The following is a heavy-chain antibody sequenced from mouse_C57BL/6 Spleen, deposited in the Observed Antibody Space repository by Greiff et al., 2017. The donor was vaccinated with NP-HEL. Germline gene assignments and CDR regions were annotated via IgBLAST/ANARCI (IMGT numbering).Heavy chain of an antibody. V-gene: IGHV1-59*01. D-gene: IGHD2-4*01. Sequence: QVQLQQPGAELVRPGTSVTLSCKASGYTFTSYWMHWVKQRPGQGLEWIGVIDPSDSYTNYNQKFKGKATLTVDTSSSTAYMQLSSLTSEDSAVYYCAKDPHFDYDGAWFAYWGQGTLVTVSA. CDR1: GYTFTSYW. CDR3: AKDPHFDYDGAWFAY. CDR2: IDPSDSYT. J-gene: IGHJ3*01.